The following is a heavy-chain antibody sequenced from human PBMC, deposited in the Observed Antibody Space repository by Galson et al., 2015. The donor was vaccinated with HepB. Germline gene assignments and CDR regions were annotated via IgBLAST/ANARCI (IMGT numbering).Heavy chain of an antibody. V-gene: IGHV4-61*01. D-gene: IGHD5-12*01. J-gene: IGHJ6*03. CDR1: GGSVSSGSYY. CDR3: ARAVDGLRYYYYYYMDV. Sequence: LSLTCTVSGGSVSSGSYYWSWIRQPPGKGLEWIGYIYYSGSTNYNPSLKSRVTISVDTSKNQFSLKLSSVTAADTAVYYCARAVDGLRYYYYYYMDVWGKGTTVTVSS. CDR2: IYYSGST.